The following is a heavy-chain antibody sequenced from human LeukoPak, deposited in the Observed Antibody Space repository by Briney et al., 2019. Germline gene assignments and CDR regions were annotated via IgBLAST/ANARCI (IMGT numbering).Heavy chain of an antibody. Sequence: GGSLRLSCTASGFTFGDNARSWVRQAPGKGLEWVGFIRSKAYGATTEYAASMTGRFTISRDDSKSIAYLQMNSLKTEDTAVYFCARVPRGGDDWYFDLWGRGILVTVSS. CDR2: IRSKAYGATT. D-gene: IGHD2-21*02. CDR1: GFTFGDNA. CDR3: ARVPRGGDDWYFDL. V-gene: IGHV3-49*04. J-gene: IGHJ2*01.